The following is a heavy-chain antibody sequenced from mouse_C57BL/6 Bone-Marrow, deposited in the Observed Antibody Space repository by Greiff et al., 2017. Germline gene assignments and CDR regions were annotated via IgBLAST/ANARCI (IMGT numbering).Heavy chain of an antibody. D-gene: IGHD1-1*01. Sequence: EVQVVESGPGLVKPSQSLSLTCSVTGYSITSGYYWNWIRQFPGNKLEWMGYISYDGSNNYNPSLKNRISITRDTSKNQFFLKLNSVTTEDTATYYCASEVYYGSSHWYFDVWGTGTTVTVSS. V-gene: IGHV3-6*01. J-gene: IGHJ1*03. CDR3: ASEVYYGSSHWYFDV. CDR2: ISYDGSN. CDR1: GYSITSGYY.